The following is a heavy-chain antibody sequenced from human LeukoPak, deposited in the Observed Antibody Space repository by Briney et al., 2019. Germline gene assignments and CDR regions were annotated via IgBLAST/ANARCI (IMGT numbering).Heavy chain of an antibody. Sequence: GGSLRLSYAASGFTFSSYSMNWVRQAPGKGLEWVSSISSSSSYIYYADSVKGRFTISRDNAKNSLYLQMNSLRAEDTAVYYCARESVVVPAANYYGMDVWGKGTTVTVSS. CDR2: ISSSSSYI. CDR1: GFTFSSYS. J-gene: IGHJ6*04. D-gene: IGHD2-2*01. V-gene: IGHV3-21*01. CDR3: ARESVVVPAANYYGMDV.